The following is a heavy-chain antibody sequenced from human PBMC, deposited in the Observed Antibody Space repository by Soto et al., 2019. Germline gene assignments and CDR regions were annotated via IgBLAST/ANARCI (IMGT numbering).Heavy chain of an antibody. CDR1: GFPFSTYD. V-gene: IGHV3-23*01. J-gene: IGHJ4*02. CDR3: AKGAWLDY. CDR2: LRRSGGST. Sequence: VQLLESGGGLVQPGGSLRLSCEASGFPFSTYDMSWVRQAPGKGLEWVSVLRRSGGSTYYADSVKGRFTISRDNSKNTLYLQMNSLRAEDTAVYYCAKGAWLDYWGQGTLVTVSS.